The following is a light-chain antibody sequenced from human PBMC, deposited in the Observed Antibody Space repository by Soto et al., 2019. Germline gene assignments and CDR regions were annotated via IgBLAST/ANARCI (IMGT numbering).Light chain of an antibody. CDR3: QQCAYSPRT. CDR2: DAS. V-gene: IGKV3-20*01. Sequence: EIVLTQSPDSLSLSPGERATLSCRASQNVDKNYLAWYQQRPGLAPMLLIYDASIRATGIPDRFSGSGSGTDFTLSISRLEPEDFAVYYCQQCAYSPRTFGQGTKVEVK. J-gene: IGKJ1*01. CDR1: QNVDKNY.